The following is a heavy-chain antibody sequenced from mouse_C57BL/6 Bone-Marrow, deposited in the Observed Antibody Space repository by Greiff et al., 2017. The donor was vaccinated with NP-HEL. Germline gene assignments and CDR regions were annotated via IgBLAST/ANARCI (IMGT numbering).Heavy chain of an antibody. V-gene: IGHV1-80*01. Sequence: VQLQQSGAELVKPGASVKISCKASGYAFSSYWMNWVKQRPGTGLEWIGQIYPGDGDTNYNGKFKGKATLTADKSSSTAYMQLSSLTSEDSAVYFCARWDYDYDVEYYFDYWGQGTTLTVSS. CDR2: IYPGDGDT. D-gene: IGHD2-4*01. CDR1: GYAFSSYW. J-gene: IGHJ2*01. CDR3: ARWDYDYDVEYYFDY.